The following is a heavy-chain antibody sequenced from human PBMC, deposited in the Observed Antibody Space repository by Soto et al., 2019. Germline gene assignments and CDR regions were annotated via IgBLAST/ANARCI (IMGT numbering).Heavy chain of an antibody. V-gene: IGHV1-46*01. J-gene: IGHJ5*02. D-gene: IGHD2-2*01. CDR2: INPSGGST. Sequence: ASVKVSCKASGYTFTSYYMHWVRQAPGQGLEWMGIINPSGGSTSYAQKFQGRVTMTRDTSTSTVYMELSSLRSEDTAVYYCARDLPGYCSSTSCRGWFDPWGQGTLVTVSS. CDR3: ARDLPGYCSSTSCRGWFDP. CDR1: GYTFTSYY.